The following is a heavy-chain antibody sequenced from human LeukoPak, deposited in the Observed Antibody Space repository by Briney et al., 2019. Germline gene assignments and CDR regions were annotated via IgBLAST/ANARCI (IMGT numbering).Heavy chain of an antibody. J-gene: IGHJ6*03. CDR3: ARTRLERRGYYYYYYMDV. D-gene: IGHD1-1*01. V-gene: IGHV1-8*03. Sequence: GASVKVSCKASGHTFTSYDINWVRQATGQGLEWMGWMNPNNGNTGYAQKFQGRVTITRNTSISTAYMELSSLRSEDTAVYYCARTRLERRGYYYYYYMDVWGKGTTVTVSS. CDR1: GHTFTSYD. CDR2: MNPNNGNT.